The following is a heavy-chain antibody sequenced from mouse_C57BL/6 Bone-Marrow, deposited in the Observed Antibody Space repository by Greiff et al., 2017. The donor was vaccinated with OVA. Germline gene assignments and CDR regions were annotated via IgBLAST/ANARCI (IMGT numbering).Heavy chain of an antibody. J-gene: IGHJ4*01. CDR1: GFTFSNYW. Sequence: EVQLVESGGGLVQPGGSMKLSCVASGFTFSNYWMNWVRQSPEQGLEWVAQIRLKSDNYATNYAESVKGRFTIARADSKSSVNLQMNNIKAEATGIYYCTSDLTVYAMDYWGQGTSVTVSS. D-gene: IGHD1-1*01. V-gene: IGHV6-3*01. CDR2: IRLKSDNYAT. CDR3: TSDLTVYAMDY.